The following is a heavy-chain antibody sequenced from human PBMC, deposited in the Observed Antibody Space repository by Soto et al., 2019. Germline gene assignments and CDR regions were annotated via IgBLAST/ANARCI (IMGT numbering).Heavy chain of an antibody. CDR3: AKGYVNGRYSSHFDT. J-gene: IGHJ4*02. CDR2: ISGSGGST. CDR1: GLTFNSYA. V-gene: IGHV3-23*01. D-gene: IGHD3-16*01. Sequence: PGGYLRLSCAASGLTFNSYAMTWVRQAPGKGLEWVSAISGSGGSTYYADSVKGRFTISRDNSKNTLYLQMNSLRAEDTGVYYCAKGYVNGRYSSHFDTWGQGNLVTISS.